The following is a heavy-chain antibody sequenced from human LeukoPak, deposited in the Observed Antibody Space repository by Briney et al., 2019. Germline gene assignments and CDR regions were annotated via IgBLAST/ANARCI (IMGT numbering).Heavy chain of an antibody. V-gene: IGHV3-48*01. Sequence: GGPLSLPCAASGFPFSSYSMNWFRQAPGKGRGWVSYISSSSSTIYYADSVKGRFTISRDNAKNSLYLQMNSLRAEDTAVYYCARMLRYFDWFDYWGQGTLVTVSS. CDR1: GFPFSSYS. J-gene: IGHJ4*02. CDR2: ISSSSSTI. D-gene: IGHD3-9*01. CDR3: ARMLRYFDWFDY.